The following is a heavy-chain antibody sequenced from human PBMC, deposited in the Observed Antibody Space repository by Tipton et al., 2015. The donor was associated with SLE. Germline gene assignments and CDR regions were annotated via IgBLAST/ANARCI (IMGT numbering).Heavy chain of an antibody. CDR3: ARDQARRWEPYYYYYGMDV. Sequence: TLSLTCTVSGGSISSYYWSWIRQPPGKGLEWIGYIHYSGSTNYNPSLKSRVTISVDTSKNQFSLKLSSVTAADTAVYYCARDQARRWEPYYYYYGMDVWGQGTTVTVSS. CDR1: GGSISSYY. J-gene: IGHJ6*02. CDR2: IHYSGST. V-gene: IGHV4-59*01. D-gene: IGHD1-26*01.